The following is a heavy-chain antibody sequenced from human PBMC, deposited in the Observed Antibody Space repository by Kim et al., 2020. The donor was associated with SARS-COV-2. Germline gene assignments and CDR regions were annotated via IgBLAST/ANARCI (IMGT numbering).Heavy chain of an antibody. Sequence: EAAQGRFPTTRDNTKNTRYLQMNSLMAEDTAVYYCARDSSGWYENTIFDYWGQGTLVTVSS. CDR3: ARDSSGWYENTIFDY. D-gene: IGHD6-19*01. V-gene: IGHV3-7*03. J-gene: IGHJ4*02.